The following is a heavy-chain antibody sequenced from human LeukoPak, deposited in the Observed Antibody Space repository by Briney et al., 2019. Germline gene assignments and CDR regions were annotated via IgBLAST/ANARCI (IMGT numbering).Heavy chain of an antibody. CDR1: GYTFTTYY. J-gene: IGHJ4*02. CDR3: ARDQGIAATGLDY. D-gene: IGHD6-13*01. Sequence: ASVKVSCKASGYTFTTYYMHWVRQAPGQGLEWMGWINPNSGGTNYAQKFQGRVTMTRDTSISTAYMELSRLRSDDTAVYYCARDQGIAATGLDYWGQGTLVTVSS. V-gene: IGHV1-2*02. CDR2: INPNSGGT.